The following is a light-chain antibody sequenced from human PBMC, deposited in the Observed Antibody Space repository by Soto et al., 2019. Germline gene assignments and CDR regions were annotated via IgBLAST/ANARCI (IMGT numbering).Light chain of an antibody. V-gene: IGLV1-47*01. J-gene: IGLJ1*01. CDR1: NSRSGSNY. Sequence: QSALPQPPSASGTPGQRVTISCSTSNSRSGSNYVYWYQQLPGTAPKLLIYRNDQRPSGVPDRFSGSKSGTSASLAISGLRSEDEADYYCAKWDDSLTVYVFGTVTKVTVL. CDR2: RND. CDR3: AKWDDSLTVYV.